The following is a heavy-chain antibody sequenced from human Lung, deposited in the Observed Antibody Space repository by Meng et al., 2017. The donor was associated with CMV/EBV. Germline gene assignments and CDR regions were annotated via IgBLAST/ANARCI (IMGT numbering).Heavy chain of an antibody. CDR3: ARVDGTYYDFWSGSVGSWFDP. D-gene: IGHD3-3*01. J-gene: IGHJ5*02. CDR2: IYYSGST. V-gene: IGHV4-59*01. Sequence: SETXSLTCTVSGGSISSYYWSWIRQPPGKGLEWIGYIYYSGSTNYNPSLKSRVTISVDTSKNQFSLKLSSVTAADTAVYYCARVDGTYYDFWSGSVGSWFDPXGQGTLVTVSS. CDR1: GGSISSYY.